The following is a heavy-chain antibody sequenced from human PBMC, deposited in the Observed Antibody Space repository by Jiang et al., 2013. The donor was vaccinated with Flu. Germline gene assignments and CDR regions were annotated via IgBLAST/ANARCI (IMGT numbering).Heavy chain of an antibody. Sequence: GAEVKKPGESLKISCKGSGYSFTSYWIGWVRQMPGKGLEWMGIIYPGDSDTRYSPSFQGQVTISADKSISTAYLQWSSLKASDTAMYYCARSPCGGDCYPEYYYYYGMDVWGQGTTVTVSS. D-gene: IGHD2-21*02. CDR2: IYPGDSDT. J-gene: IGHJ6*02. CDR3: ARSPCGGDCYPEYYYYYGMDV. V-gene: IGHV5-51*01. CDR1: GYSFTSYW.